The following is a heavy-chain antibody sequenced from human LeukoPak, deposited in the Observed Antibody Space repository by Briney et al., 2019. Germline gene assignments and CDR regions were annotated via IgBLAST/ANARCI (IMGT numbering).Heavy chain of an antibody. V-gene: IGHV4-34*01. J-gene: IGHJ4*02. CDR2: LNHSRST. CDR3: ARGGVAYDYVWGSYRPTIYFDY. Sequence: SETLSLTCAVYGGSFSGYYWSWIRQPPGKGLEWIGELNHSRSTNYNPSLKSRVTISVDTSKNQFSLKLSSVTAADTAVYYCARGGVAYDYVWGSYRPTIYFDYWGQGTLVTVSS. CDR1: GGSFSGYY. D-gene: IGHD3-16*02.